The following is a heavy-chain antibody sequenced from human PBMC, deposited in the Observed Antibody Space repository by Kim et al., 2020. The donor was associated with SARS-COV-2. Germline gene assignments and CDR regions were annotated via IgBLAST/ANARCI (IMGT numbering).Heavy chain of an antibody. CDR3: ATNHTFGLWCFDS. V-gene: IGHV1-2*02. D-gene: IGHD2-21*01. J-gene: IGHJ5*01. CDR2: INPKSGGT. Sequence: ASVKVSCKASGYTFTDHNIHWVRQAPGQGPEWMGWINPKSGGTNFAQEFRGRVTLTRDTSINTAYMDLNRLTSDDTAIYYCATNHTFGLWCFDSWGQGTPVTVSS. CDR1: GYTFTDHN.